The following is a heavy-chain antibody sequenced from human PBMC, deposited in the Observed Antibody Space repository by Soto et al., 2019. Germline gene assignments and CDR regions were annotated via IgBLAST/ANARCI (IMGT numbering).Heavy chain of an antibody. CDR1: GFTFSSYA. CDR3: ARVLYCSCTSCYWDAFDI. Sequence: PGGSLRLSCAASGFTFSSYAMHWVRQAPGKGLEWVAVISYDGSNKYYADSVKGRFTISRDNSKNTLSLQMNSLRAEDTAVYYCARVLYCSCTSCYWDAFDIWGQGTMVTVSS. V-gene: IGHV3-30-3*01. D-gene: IGHD2-2*01. CDR2: ISYDGSNK. J-gene: IGHJ3*02.